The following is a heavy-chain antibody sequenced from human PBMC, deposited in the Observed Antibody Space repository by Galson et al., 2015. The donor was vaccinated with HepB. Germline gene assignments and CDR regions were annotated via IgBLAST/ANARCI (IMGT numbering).Heavy chain of an antibody. D-gene: IGHD6-13*01. CDR2: IYYRGST. V-gene: IGHV4-59*01. CDR3: ARRVGGYSSSWYLDY. J-gene: IGHJ4*02. Sequence: SETLSLTCTVSGGSISSYYWSWIRQPPGKGLEWIGYIYYRGSTNYNPSLKSRATISVDTSKNQFSLKLSSVTAADTALYYCARRVGGYSSSWYLDYWGQGTLVTVSS. CDR1: GGSISSYY.